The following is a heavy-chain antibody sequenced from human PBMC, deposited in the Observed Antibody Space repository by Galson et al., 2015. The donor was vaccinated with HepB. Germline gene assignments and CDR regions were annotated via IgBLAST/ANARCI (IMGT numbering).Heavy chain of an antibody. J-gene: IGHJ4*02. Sequence: SVKVSCKASGYTFTGYYMHWVRQAPGQGLDWMGWINPNSGGTNYAQKFQGRVTMTRDTSISTAYMELSRLRSDDTAVYYCARATRLVFPGKLDYWGQGTLVTLSS. CDR2: INPNSGGT. CDR1: GYTFTGYY. D-gene: IGHD3-9*01. V-gene: IGHV1-2*02. CDR3: ARATRLVFPGKLDY.